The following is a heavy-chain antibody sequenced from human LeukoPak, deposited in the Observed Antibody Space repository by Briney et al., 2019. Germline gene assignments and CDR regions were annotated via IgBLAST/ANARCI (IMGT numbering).Heavy chain of an antibody. CDR1: GFTFSSFA. Sequence: PGGSLRLSCAASGFTFSSFAMSWVRQAPGKGLEWVSVISGSGGSTYYADSVKGRFTISRDNSKNTLYLQMNSLRAEDTAVYYCAKDARDFDAFDIWGQGTLVTDSS. J-gene: IGHJ3*02. CDR3: AKDARDFDAFDI. D-gene: IGHD2-21*02. V-gene: IGHV3-23*01. CDR2: ISGSGGST.